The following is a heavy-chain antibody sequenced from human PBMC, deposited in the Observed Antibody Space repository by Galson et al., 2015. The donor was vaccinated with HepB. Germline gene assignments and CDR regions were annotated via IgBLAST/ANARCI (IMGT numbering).Heavy chain of an antibody. Sequence: SVKVSCKASGYTFTSYYMHWVRQAPGQGLEWMGIINPSGGSTSYAQKFQGRVTMTRDTSTSTVYMELSSLRSEDTAVYYCARDVIAPTRYCRSTSCYRDAFDIWGQGTMVTVSS. V-gene: IGHV1-46*01. CDR3: ARDVIAPTRYCRSTSCYRDAFDI. CDR1: GYTFTSYY. J-gene: IGHJ3*02. CDR2: INPSGGST. D-gene: IGHD2-2*02.